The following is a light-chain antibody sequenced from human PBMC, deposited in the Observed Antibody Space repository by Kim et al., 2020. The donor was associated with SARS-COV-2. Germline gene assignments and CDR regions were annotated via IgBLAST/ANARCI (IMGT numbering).Light chain of an antibody. CDR3: SSYTTSTTVV. CDR2: DVF. J-gene: IGLJ2*01. V-gene: IGLV2-14*03. CDR1: DSDVGAYGF. Sequence: QSISFSCTGTDSDVGAYGFVPWYQQHTDKAPQLIIYDVFNRPSGVSNRFSGSKSGNTASLTISGLQPEDEADYYCSSYTTSTTVVFGGGTKVTVL.